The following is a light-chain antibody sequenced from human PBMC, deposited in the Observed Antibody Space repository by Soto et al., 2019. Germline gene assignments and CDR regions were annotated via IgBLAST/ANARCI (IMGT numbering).Light chain of an antibody. CDR3: QQYGYSFWT. CDR1: QSVSSN. V-gene: IGKV3-15*01. Sequence: EIVMTQSAATLSVSPGERVTLSCRASQSVSSNSAWYQQKPGQAPRLIIYGASNRATGIPPRFSGSGSGTEFTLTISRLEPEDSAVYYCQQYGYSFWTFGQGTKVDIK. J-gene: IGKJ1*01. CDR2: GAS.